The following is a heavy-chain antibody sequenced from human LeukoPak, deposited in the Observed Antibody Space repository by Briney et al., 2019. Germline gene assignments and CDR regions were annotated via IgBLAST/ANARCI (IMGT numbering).Heavy chain of an antibody. Sequence: PSETLSLTCTVSGGSISGYSWSWIRQPPGKGLQWIGYIHYSGTTNYNPSLRSRVTISLDTSKNQFSLKLSSVTAADTAVYYCARGRSYYDTLTGYPTGPFDYWGQGTLVTVSS. CDR3: ARGRSYYDTLTGYPTGPFDY. D-gene: IGHD3-9*01. J-gene: IGHJ4*02. V-gene: IGHV4-59*08. CDR1: GGSISGYS. CDR2: IHYSGTT.